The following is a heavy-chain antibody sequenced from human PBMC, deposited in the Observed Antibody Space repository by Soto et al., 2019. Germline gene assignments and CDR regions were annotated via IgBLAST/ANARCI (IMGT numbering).Heavy chain of an antibody. CDR3: AKHPNQLQQRHIDF. CDR1: GFTFSTFV. V-gene: IGHV3-23*01. CDR2: ITASGAKT. J-gene: IGHJ4*02. D-gene: IGHD2-2*01. Sequence: EVQLLESGGGLVHPGGSLRLSCAASGFTFSTFVMTWVRQAPGKGLEWVSSITASGAKTHYADSVKGRFTISRDNSKNTLFLQMNSLRAEDTAVYYCAKHPNQLQQRHIDFWGQGTLVTVSP.